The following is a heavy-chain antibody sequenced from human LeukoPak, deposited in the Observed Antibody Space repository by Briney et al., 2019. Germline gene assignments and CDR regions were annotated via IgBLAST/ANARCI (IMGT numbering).Heavy chain of an antibody. D-gene: IGHD4-11*01. CDR3: ATYSDYEGYYYYYMDV. J-gene: IGHJ6*03. CDR1: GGSISSSIYY. CDR2: IYYRGST. Sequence: SETLSLTCTVSGGSISSSIYYWGWIRQPPGKGPEWIGSIYYRGSTSYNPSLKSRVTISVDTSKKQVSLKLTSVTAADTAVYYCATYSDYEGYYYYYMDVWGKGTTATVSS. V-gene: IGHV4-39*01.